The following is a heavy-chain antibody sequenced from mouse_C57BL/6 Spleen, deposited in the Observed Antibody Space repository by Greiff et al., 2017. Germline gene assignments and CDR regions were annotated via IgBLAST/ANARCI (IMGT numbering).Heavy chain of an antibody. CDR3: ARVVGLYAMDY. CDR1: GYPFPSSW. J-gene: IGHJ4*01. D-gene: IGHD1-1*02. Sequence: VQLQQPGAELVRPGSSVKLSCHASGYPFPSSWLSLVKQSPGQGLEWIGNIYPSDSETHYNQKFKDKATLTVDKSSSTAYMQLSSLTSEDSAVYYCARVVGLYAMDYWGQGTSVTVSS. CDR2: IYPSDSET. V-gene: IGHV1-61*01.